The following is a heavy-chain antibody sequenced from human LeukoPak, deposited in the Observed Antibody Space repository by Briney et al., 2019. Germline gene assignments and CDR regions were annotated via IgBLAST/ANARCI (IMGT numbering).Heavy chain of an antibody. CDR1: GGSISSYY. V-gene: IGHV4-59*01. J-gene: IGHJ4*02. CDR2: IYYSGST. Sequence: SETLSLTCTVSGGSISSYYWSWIRQPPGKGLEWIGYIYYSGSTNYNPSLKSRVTISVDTSKNQFSLKLSSVTAADTAVYYCARYGLIVGASPFDYWGQGTLVTVSS. CDR3: ARYGLIVGASPFDY. D-gene: IGHD1-26*01.